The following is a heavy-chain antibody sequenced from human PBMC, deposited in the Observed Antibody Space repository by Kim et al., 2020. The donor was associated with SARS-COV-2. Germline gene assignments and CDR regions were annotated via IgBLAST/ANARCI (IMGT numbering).Heavy chain of an antibody. V-gene: IGHV4-34*01. Sequence: SETLSLTCAVYGGSFSGYYWSWIRQPPGKGLEWIGEINHSGSTNYNPSLKSRVTISVDTSKNQFSLKLSSVTAADTAVYYCARRGGRQWLVNWFDPWGQGTLVTVSS. CDR1: GGSFSGYY. D-gene: IGHD6-19*01. CDR2: INHSGST. J-gene: IGHJ5*02. CDR3: ARRGGRQWLVNWFDP.